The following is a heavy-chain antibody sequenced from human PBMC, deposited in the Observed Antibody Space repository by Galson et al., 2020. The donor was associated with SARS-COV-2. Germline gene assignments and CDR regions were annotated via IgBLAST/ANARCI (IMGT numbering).Heavy chain of an antibody. CDR2: VSGSGSST. CDR1: GFTFSSYA. D-gene: IGHD3-10*01. Sequence: GGSLRLSCAASGFTFSSYAMSWVRQAPGKGLEWVSSVSGSGSSTNYADSVKGRFSISRDNSKNTLYLQMNSLRVEDTALYYCAKARYSGSGAEDYWGQGTLVTVSS. CDR3: AKARYSGSGAEDY. J-gene: IGHJ4*02. V-gene: IGHV3-23*01.